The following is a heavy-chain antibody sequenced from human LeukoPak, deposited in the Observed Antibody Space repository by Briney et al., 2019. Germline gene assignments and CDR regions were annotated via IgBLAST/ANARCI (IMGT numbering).Heavy chain of an antibody. J-gene: IGHJ3*02. D-gene: IGHD1-26*01. CDR1: GFSFSTIY. Sequence: GSLRLSCAASGFSFSTIYMSWVRQTPGQGLEWVANINVDGTAEYYMDSVKGRFTISRDNAKNSLYLQMNSLRAEDTAVYYCARDPYRFAFDIWGQGTVVLVSS. V-gene: IGHV3-7*03. CDR2: INVDGTAE. CDR3: ARDPYRFAFDI.